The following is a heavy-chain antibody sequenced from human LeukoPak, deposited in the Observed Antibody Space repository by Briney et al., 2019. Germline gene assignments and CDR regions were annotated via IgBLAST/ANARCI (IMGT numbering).Heavy chain of an antibody. V-gene: IGHV4-39*01. CDR2: IYYTGNT. CDR1: GGSISSGDYY. Sequence: SSETLSLTCTVPGGSISSGDYYWGWIRQPPGKGLEWIGHIYYTGNTFYNPSLKSRVTISVDTSKDQFSLSLSSVTAADTAVYYCARRSGSYSSRWFDPWGQGTLVTVSS. CDR3: ARRSGSYSSRWFDP. J-gene: IGHJ5*02. D-gene: IGHD1-26*01.